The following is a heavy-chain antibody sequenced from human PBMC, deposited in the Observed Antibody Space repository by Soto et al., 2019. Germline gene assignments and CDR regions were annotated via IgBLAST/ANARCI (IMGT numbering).Heavy chain of an antibody. J-gene: IGHJ6*02. V-gene: IGHV3-21*01. CDR3: ARDGAASYYYGMDV. CDR2: ISSSSSYI. D-gene: IGHD2-15*01. CDR1: GFTFSSYS. Sequence: EVQLVESGGGLVKPGGSLRLSCAASGFTFSSYSMNWVRQAPGKGLDWVSSISSSSSYIYYADSGKGRFTIYRDNAKNSLYLQMNSLRAEDKAVYYCARDGAASYYYGMDVWGQGTTVTVS.